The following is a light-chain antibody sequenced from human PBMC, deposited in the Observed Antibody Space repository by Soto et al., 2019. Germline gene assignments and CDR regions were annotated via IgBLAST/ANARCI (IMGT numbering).Light chain of an antibody. Sequence: QSALTQPASVSGSPGQSITISCTGTSSDVGGYNYVSWYQQHPGKAPKLMIYEVSNRPSGGSNRFSGSKSGNTASLTISGLQAEYEADYYCSSYTSSSTVVFGGGTKLTVL. CDR2: EVS. CDR1: SSDVGGYNY. CDR3: SSYTSSSTVV. V-gene: IGLV2-14*01. J-gene: IGLJ2*01.